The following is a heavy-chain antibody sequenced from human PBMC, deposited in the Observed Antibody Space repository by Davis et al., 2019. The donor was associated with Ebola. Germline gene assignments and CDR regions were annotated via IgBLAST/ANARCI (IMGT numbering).Heavy chain of an antibody. J-gene: IGHJ6*02. V-gene: IGHV1-69*04. Sequence: AASVKVSCKASGGTFSSYAISWVRQAPGQGLEWMGRIIPILGIANYAQKFQGRVTITRDTSASTAYMELSSLRSEDTAVYYCARVESSSWYYYYGMDAWGQGTTVTVSS. CDR1: GGTFSSYA. CDR3: ARVESSSWYYYYGMDA. CDR2: IIPILGIA. D-gene: IGHD6-13*01.